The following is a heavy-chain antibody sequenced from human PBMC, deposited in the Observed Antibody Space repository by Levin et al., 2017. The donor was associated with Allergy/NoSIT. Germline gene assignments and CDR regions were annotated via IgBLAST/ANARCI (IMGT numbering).Heavy chain of an antibody. CDR2: ISYDGGSK. Sequence: GGSLRLSCAASGFTFSNYNMLWVRQAPGKGLEWVAVISYDGGSKDYADSVKGLFSISRDNSKNALYLQMDSLRAEDTAVYYCARGGDLTVATYHFDHWGQGTLVTVSS. J-gene: IGHJ4*02. V-gene: IGHV3-30-3*01. D-gene: IGHD5-12*01. CDR3: ARGGDLTVATYHFDH. CDR1: GFTFSNYN.